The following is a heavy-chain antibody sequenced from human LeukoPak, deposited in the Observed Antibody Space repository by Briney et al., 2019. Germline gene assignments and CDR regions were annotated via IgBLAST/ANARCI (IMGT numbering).Heavy chain of an antibody. CDR1: GFTFSDYY. D-gene: IGHD5-18*01. CDR2: ISSSGSTI. J-gene: IGHJ3*02. Sequence: PGGSLRLSCAASGFTFSDYYMGWIRQAPGKGLEWVSYISSSGSTIYYADSVRGRSTISRDNAKNSLYLQMNSLRAEDTAVYYCERSRGYNVNGALDAFDIWGQGTMVTVSS. V-gene: IGHV3-11*04. CDR3: ERSRGYNVNGALDAFDI.